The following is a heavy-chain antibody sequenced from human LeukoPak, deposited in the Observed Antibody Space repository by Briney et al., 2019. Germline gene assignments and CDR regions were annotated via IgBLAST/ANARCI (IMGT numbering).Heavy chain of an antibody. CDR1: GFTFSIYS. J-gene: IGHJ4*02. CDR2: ISSSSSTI. Sequence: PGGSLRLSCAASGFTFSIYSMSWVRQAPGKGLEWVSYISSSSSTISYADSVKGRFTISRDNAENSLYLQMNSLRAEDTAVYYCARAGDFSFKDWGQGTLVTASS. V-gene: IGHV3-48*01. D-gene: IGHD3-3*01. CDR3: ARAGDFSFKD.